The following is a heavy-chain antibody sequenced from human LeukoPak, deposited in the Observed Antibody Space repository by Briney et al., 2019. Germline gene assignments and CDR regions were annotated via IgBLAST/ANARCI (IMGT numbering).Heavy chain of an antibody. V-gene: IGHV4-39*07. J-gene: IGHJ4*02. D-gene: IGHD3-10*01. CDR3: ARGVLVAGSSHPDF. CDR2: IYYSGST. Sequence: SETLFLTCTVSGGSISSSSYYWGWIRQPPGKGLEWIGSIYYSGSTYYNPSLKSRVTISVDTSKNQFSLKLSSVTAADTAVYYCARGVLVAGSSHPDFWGQGTLVTVSS. CDR1: GGSISSSSYY.